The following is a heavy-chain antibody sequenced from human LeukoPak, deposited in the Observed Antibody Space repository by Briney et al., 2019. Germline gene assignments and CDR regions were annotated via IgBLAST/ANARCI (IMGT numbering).Heavy chain of an antibody. CDR1: GFTFSNAW. Sequence: PGGSLRLSCAASGFTFSNAWMSWVRQAPGKGLEWVGRIKSKTDGGTIGYAAPVKGRFTISRDDSKHTLYLQMNSLKTEDTAVYYCGLQYPGDHWGQGTLVTVSS. CDR2: IKSKTDGGTI. V-gene: IGHV3-15*01. J-gene: IGHJ4*02. CDR3: GLQYPGDH. D-gene: IGHD4-11*01.